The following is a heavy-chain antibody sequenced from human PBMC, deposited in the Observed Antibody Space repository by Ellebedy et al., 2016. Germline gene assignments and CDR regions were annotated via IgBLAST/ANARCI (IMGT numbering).Heavy chain of an antibody. V-gene: IGHV3-11*06. Sequence: GGSLRLSCAASGFTFSDYYMSWIRQAPGKGLEWVSYISSSSSYTNYADSVKGRFTISRDNAKNSLYLQMNSLRDEDTAVYYCARSVGPLDYWGQGTLVTVAS. J-gene: IGHJ4*02. D-gene: IGHD2-15*01. CDR1: GFTFSDYY. CDR3: ARSVGPLDY. CDR2: ISSSSSYT.